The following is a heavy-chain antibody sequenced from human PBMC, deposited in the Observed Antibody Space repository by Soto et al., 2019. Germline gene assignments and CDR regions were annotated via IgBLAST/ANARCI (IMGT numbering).Heavy chain of an antibody. J-gene: IGHJ3*02. Sequence: EVQLVESGGGLVQPGGSLRLSCAASGFTFSSYWMHWVRQSPGKGLVWVSRIKTDGSDTHYADSVRGRFTISRDNAKNTLYLQMNSLRDEDTAVYYCARPRTSDWAYYIWGQGTMVIVSS. D-gene: IGHD3-9*01. CDR2: IKTDGSDT. CDR3: ARPRTSDWAYYI. V-gene: IGHV3-74*01. CDR1: GFTFSSYW.